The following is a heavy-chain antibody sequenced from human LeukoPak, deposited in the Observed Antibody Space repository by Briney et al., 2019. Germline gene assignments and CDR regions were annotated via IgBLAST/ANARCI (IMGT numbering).Heavy chain of an antibody. D-gene: IGHD7-27*01. Sequence: GGSLRLSCAASGFTFSSYSMNWVRQAPGKGLEWVSSIDTSTTYMTYADSVKGRFTISRDNARNSLYLQMNSLRAEDTAVYYCTREAGTGERWYFDLWGRGTLVTVSS. CDR2: IDTSTTYM. V-gene: IGHV3-21*01. J-gene: IGHJ2*01. CDR1: GFTFSSYS. CDR3: TREAGTGERWYFDL.